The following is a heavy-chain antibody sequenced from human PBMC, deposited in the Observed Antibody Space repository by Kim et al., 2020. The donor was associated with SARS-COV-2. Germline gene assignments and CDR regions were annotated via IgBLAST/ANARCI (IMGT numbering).Heavy chain of an antibody. CDR3: ARVQSYYDSNGYSRACDLDY. D-gene: IGHD3-22*01. Sequence: SETLSLTCTVSGGSISSSSFYWGWIRQPPGKGLEWIGNIYDRGRTYYNPSLKSRVTISGDTSKNQVSLKLSSVTAADTAVYYCARVQSYYDSNGYSRACDLDYWGQGTLVTVSS. V-gene: IGHV4-39*01. CDR1: GGSISSSSFY. J-gene: IGHJ4*02. CDR2: IYDRGRT.